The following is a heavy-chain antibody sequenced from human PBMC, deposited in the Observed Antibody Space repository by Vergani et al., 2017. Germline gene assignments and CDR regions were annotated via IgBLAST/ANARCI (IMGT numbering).Heavy chain of an antibody. D-gene: IGHD6-19*01. CDR2: IWNDGSKY. Sequence: QVQLVESGGGVVQPGRSLRLSCAASGFTFSSYGMHWVRQAPGKGLEWVAVIWNDGSKYIYTRPVNGRFVISRDNSKNTLYLQMHDLRPDDTGVYYCARERNARGQWHVGPFDYWGQGTLVTASS. J-gene: IGHJ4*02. CDR1: GFTFSSYG. CDR3: ARERNARGQWHVGPFDY. V-gene: IGHV3-33*01.